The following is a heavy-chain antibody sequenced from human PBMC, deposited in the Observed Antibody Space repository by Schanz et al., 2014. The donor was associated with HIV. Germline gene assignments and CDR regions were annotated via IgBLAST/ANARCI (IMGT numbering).Heavy chain of an antibody. V-gene: IGHV3-30*18. CDR3: AKDRGVETGMVTNYYYGMDV. D-gene: IGHD5-18*01. Sequence: QVQLVESGGGVVQPGRSLRLSCAASGFTFSSYGMHWVRQAPGKGLEWVALISYDGSKKYFGDSVKGRFTISRDNSKNTLYLQMNSLRAEDTALYFCAKDRGVETGMVTNYYYGMDVWGQGTTVTVSS. CDR1: GFTFSSYG. CDR2: ISYDGSKK. J-gene: IGHJ6*02.